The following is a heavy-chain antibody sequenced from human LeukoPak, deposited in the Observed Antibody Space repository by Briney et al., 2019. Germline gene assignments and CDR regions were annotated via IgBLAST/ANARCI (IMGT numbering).Heavy chain of an antibody. CDR1: GYRFTSHW. J-gene: IGHJ5*02. CDR3: ARQGYGGNWFDP. Sequence: GESLRISCKGSGYRFTSHWISWVRQMPGKGLEWMGRIDSGDSYTNYNPSFQGHVTISVDKSISTAYLQWTSLKASDTAMYYCARQGYGGNWFDPWGQGTLVTVSS. V-gene: IGHV5-10-1*01. D-gene: IGHD5-18*01. CDR2: IDSGDSYT.